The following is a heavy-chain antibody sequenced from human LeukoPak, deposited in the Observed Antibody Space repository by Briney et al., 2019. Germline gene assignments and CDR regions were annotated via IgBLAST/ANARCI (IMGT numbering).Heavy chain of an antibody. J-gene: IGHJ4*02. Sequence: ASVKVSCKASGYTFTSNYMHWVRQAPGQGLEWVGIINPSGGSTNYAQKFQGRVTMTSDTSTSTVYMELSSLRSEDTAVYYCARNHDSSGYTFDYWGQGTLVTVSS. CDR2: INPSGGST. CDR1: GYTFTSNY. CDR3: ARNHDSSGYTFDY. D-gene: IGHD3-22*01. V-gene: IGHV1-46*01.